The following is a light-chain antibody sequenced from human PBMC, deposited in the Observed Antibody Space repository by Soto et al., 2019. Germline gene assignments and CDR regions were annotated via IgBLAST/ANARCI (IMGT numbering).Light chain of an antibody. J-gene: IGKJ1*01. V-gene: IGKV1-5*03. CDR2: KAS. CDR3: QPYNSYPWT. Sequence: DIQMTQSPSTLSASVGDRVTITCRASQSISSWLAWYQQKPGKAPKLLIYKASSLESGVPSRFSGSASGTEFTLTISSLQPDDFATYYCQPYNSYPWTFGQGTKVEIK. CDR1: QSISSW.